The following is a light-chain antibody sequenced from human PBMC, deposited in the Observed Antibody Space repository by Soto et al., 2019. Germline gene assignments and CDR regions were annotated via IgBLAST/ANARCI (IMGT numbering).Light chain of an antibody. CDR2: GAS. CDR3: QQYGSSPFA. V-gene: IGKV3-20*01. J-gene: IGKJ1*01. Sequence: EIVLTQSPGTLSLSPGERATLSCRASQSVSSSYLAWYQQKPGQAPRLLIYGASSRATGIPDRFSGSGSGTDLTLTISRREPEDFAGYYCQQYGSSPFAFGQGTKVEIK. CDR1: QSVSSSY.